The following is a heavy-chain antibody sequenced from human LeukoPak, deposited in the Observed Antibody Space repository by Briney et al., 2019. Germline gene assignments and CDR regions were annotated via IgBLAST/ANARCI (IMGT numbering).Heavy chain of an antibody. CDR1: GFSLSTSGVG. CDR2: IYGNDDN. Sequence: ESGPTLVNPTQTLTLTCTFSGFSLSTSGVGVGWIRQPPGKALERIALIYGNDDNRYSPPPKSRLTSTKDTSKNQLLLTKTNMDPVDTAPYSCAHRPEGGDYPSNWFDPGGQATLVTVPS. D-gene: IGHD4-17*01. J-gene: IGHJ5*02. V-gene: IGHV2-5*01. CDR3: AHRPEGGDYPSNWFDP.